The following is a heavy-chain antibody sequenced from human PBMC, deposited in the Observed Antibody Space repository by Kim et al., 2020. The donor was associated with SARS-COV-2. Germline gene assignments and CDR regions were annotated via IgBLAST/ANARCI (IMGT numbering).Heavy chain of an antibody. Sequence: GGSLRLSCVASGFTFSNYAMSWVRQAPGQGLEWVSTISGSDDSTYYADSVKGRFTISRDNSKNTLYLQMNSLRAEDTAVYYCAKDKSYCSGGSCFGSWGQGTMVIVSS. D-gene: IGHD2-15*01. CDR2: ISGSDDST. V-gene: IGHV3-23*01. CDR3: AKDKSYCSGGSCFGS. CDR1: GFTFSNYA. J-gene: IGHJ3*01.